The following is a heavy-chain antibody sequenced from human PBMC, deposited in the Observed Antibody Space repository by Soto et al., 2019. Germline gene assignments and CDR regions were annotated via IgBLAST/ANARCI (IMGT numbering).Heavy chain of an antibody. J-gene: IGHJ3*02. V-gene: IGHV3-21*02. CDR1: GFPFRSFS. Sequence: EMQLVESGGGLVEPGGSLRLSCTASGFPFRSFSMNWVRQAPGEGLQWVSSISGSGRYIYYADSVKGRFTISRDDAKNSVYLHMSSLRAEDTAMYFCSRDNRRDDSGRLDDAFDIWGQGAMVTVSS. CDR3: SRDNRRDDSGRLDDAFDI. CDR2: ISGSGRYI. D-gene: IGHD1-1*01.